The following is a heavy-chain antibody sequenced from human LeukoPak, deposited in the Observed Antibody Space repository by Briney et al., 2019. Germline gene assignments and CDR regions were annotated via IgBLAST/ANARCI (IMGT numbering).Heavy chain of an antibody. CDR2: FDPEDGET. D-gene: IGHD6-13*01. V-gene: IGHV1-24*01. CDR3: ARVGRIAAAKRNWFDP. J-gene: IGHJ5*02. CDR1: GYTLTVLS. Sequence: ASVKVSCKVSGYTLTVLSMHWVRQAPGKGLEWMGGFDPEDGETIYAQKFQGRVTMTEDTSTDTAYMELSSLRSEDTAVYYCARVGRIAAAKRNWFDPWGQGTLVTVSS.